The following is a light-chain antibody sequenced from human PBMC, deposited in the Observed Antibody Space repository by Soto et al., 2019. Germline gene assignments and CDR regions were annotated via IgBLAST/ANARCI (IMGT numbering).Light chain of an antibody. J-gene: IGLJ2*01. CDR2: EVT. CDR3: ASYATGSSLVV. CDR1: SSDIGVYNY. Sequence: QSALTQPASVSGSPGQSITISCSGTSSDIGVYNYVSWYQHHPGKVPKLLIYEVTKRPSGVSDRFSGSKSGNTASLTISGLQPGDEGDYYCASYATGSSLVVFGGGTQLTVL. V-gene: IGLV2-14*01.